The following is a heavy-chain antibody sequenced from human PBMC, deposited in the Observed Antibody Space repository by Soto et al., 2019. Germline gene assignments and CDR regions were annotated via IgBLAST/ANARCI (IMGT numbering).Heavy chain of an antibody. Sequence: PSETLSLTCTVSGGSISSSSYYWGWIRQPPGKGLEWIGSIYYSGSTYYNPSLKSRVTITRDTSASTAYMELSSLRSEDTAVYYCAAWLHRPFDYWGQGTLVTVSS. V-gene: IGHV4-39*01. CDR1: GGSISSSSYY. CDR2: IYYSGST. D-gene: IGHD5-12*01. J-gene: IGHJ4*02. CDR3: AAWLHRPFDY.